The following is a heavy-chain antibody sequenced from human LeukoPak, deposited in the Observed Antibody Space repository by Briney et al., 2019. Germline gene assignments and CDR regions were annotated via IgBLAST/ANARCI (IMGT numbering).Heavy chain of an antibody. CDR1: GYTFTYYY. CDR3: ARAAGDSYGYRYYFDH. Sequence: ASVKVSCKASGYTFTYYYIHWVRQAPGHGLEWMGLINPNGGSTDHARKFQGRVTMTRDTSTSTVYMELSSLRSEDTAVYYCARAAGDSYGYRYYFDHWGQGTLVTVSS. CDR2: INPNGGST. D-gene: IGHD5-18*01. V-gene: IGHV1-46*01. J-gene: IGHJ4*02.